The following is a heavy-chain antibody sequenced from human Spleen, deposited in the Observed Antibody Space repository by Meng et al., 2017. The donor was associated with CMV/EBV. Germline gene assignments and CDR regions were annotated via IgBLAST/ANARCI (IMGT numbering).Heavy chain of an antibody. D-gene: IGHD3-16*01. V-gene: IGHV1-2*02. J-gene: IGHJ5*02. Sequence: SCKASVYTFTGYYMHWVRQAPGQGLEWMGWINPNSGGTNYAQKFQGRVTMTRDTSISTAYMELSRLRSDDTAVYYCARSYTGNNWFDPWGQGTLVTVSS. CDR2: INPNSGGT. CDR1: VYTFTGYY. CDR3: ARSYTGNNWFDP.